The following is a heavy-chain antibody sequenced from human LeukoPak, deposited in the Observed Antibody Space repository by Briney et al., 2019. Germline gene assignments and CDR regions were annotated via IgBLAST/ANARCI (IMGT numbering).Heavy chain of an antibody. V-gene: IGHV3-11*04. Sequence: GGSLRLSCAASGFTFSDYYMSWIRQAPGKGLEWVSYISSSGSTIYYADSVKGRFTISRDNAKNSLYLQMNSLRAEDTAVYYCAVIAAAASMRGDDAFDIWGQGTMVTVSS. D-gene: IGHD6-13*01. J-gene: IGHJ3*02. CDR1: GFTFSDYY. CDR3: AVIAAAASMRGDDAFDI. CDR2: ISSSGSTI.